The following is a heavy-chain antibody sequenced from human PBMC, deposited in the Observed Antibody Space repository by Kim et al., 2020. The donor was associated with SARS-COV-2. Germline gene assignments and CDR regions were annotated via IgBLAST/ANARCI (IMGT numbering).Heavy chain of an antibody. D-gene: IGHD6-25*01. Sequence: GGSLRLSCVASGFSFYDSAMHWVRQAPGKGLEWVSGINYNSGKIGYADSVKGRGTISRDNAKNFLYLQMNSLRDEDTALYYCAKARLTDSNWFDPWGQGT. CDR3: AKARLTDSNWFDP. CDR2: INYNSGKI. J-gene: IGHJ5*02. V-gene: IGHV3-9*01. CDR1: GFSFYDSA.